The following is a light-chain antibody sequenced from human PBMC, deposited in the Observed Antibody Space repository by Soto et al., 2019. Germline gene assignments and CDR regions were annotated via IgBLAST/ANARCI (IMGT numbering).Light chain of an antibody. CDR2: ANN. CDR3: QSYDSSLSGDV. V-gene: IGLV1-40*01. CDR1: RSNIGAGYD. J-gene: IGLJ1*01. Sequence: QSVLTQPPSVSGAPGQRVTISCTGSRSNIGAGYDVHWYQQLPGTAPKLLIYANNIRPSGVPGRFSGSKSGTSASLAITGLQAEDEADYYCQSYDSSLSGDVFGTGTKLTVL.